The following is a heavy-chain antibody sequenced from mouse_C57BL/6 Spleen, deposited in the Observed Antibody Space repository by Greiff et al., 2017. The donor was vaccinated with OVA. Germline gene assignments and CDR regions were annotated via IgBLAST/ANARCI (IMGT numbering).Heavy chain of an antibody. V-gene: IGHV1-22*01. J-gene: IGHJ2*01. Sequence: DVKLQESGPELVKPGASVKMSCKASGYTFTDYNMHWVKQSHGKSLEWIGYINPNNGGTSYNQKFKGKATLTVNKSSSTAYMELRSLTSEDSAVYYCARTLAYYSNYYFDYWGQGTTLTVSS. CDR2: INPNNGGT. CDR3: ARTLAYYSNYYFDY. D-gene: IGHD2-5*01. CDR1: GYTFTDYN.